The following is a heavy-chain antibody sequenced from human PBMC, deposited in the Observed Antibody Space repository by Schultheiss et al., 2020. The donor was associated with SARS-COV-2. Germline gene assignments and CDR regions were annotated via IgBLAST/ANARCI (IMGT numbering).Heavy chain of an antibody. D-gene: IGHD3-22*01. V-gene: IGHV3-21*01. CDR2: ISGSSSYI. J-gene: IGHJ4*02. CDR3: ARVRAAAYYYDSSGYYFDY. CDR1: GFTFSSYS. Sequence: GGSLRLSCAASGFTFSSYSMNWVRQAPGKGLEWVSSISGSSSYIYYADSVKGRFTISRDNAKNSLYLQMNSLRAEDTAVYYCARVRAAAYYYDSSGYYFDYWGQGTLVTVSS.